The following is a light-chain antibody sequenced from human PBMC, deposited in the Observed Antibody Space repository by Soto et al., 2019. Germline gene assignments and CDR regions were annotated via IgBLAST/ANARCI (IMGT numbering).Light chain of an antibody. Sequence: QSALTQPASVSGSPGQSITISCTGTSSDVGGYNYVSWYQQHPGKVPKLMIYDVSNRPSGVSNRFSGSKSANTASLTISGLQAEDEADYYCSSHTSSSTSYVFGTGTKVTVL. CDR2: DVS. CDR3: SSHTSSSTSYV. CDR1: SSDVGGYNY. V-gene: IGLV2-14*01. J-gene: IGLJ1*01.